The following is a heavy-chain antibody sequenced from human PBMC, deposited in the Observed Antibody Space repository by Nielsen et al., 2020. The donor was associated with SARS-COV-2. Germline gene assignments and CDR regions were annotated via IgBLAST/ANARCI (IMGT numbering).Heavy chain of an antibody. Sequence: GESLKISCAASGFTFSSYWMSWVRQAPGKGLEWVANIKQDGSEKYYVDSVKGRFTISRDNVKNSLYLQMNSLRAEDTAVYYCARDQYSSGWYGWENNWFDPWGQGTLVTVSS. D-gene: IGHD6-19*01. CDR2: IKQDGSEK. J-gene: IGHJ5*02. CDR1: GFTFSSYW. V-gene: IGHV3-7*01. CDR3: ARDQYSSGWYGWENNWFDP.